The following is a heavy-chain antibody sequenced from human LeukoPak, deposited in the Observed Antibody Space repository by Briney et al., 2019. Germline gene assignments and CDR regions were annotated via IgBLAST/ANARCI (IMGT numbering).Heavy chain of an antibody. CDR3: AKGAWYNWNHYFDY. V-gene: IGHV3-48*03. CDR1: EFTFSSYE. D-gene: IGHD1-20*01. CDR2: IGSSGRTI. J-gene: IGHJ4*02. Sequence: GGSLRLSCAASEFTFSSYEMKWVRQAPGKGLEWVSYIGSSGRTIYYADSVKGRFTISRDNAKNSLYLQMNSLRAEDTAVYYCAKGAWYNWNHYFDYWGQGTLVTVSS.